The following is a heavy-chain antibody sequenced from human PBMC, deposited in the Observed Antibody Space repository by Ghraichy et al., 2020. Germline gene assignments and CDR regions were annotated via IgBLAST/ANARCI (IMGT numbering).Heavy chain of an antibody. CDR1: GFTFSSYG. CDR2: ISYDGSNK. D-gene: IGHD3-22*01. Sequence: GESLNISCAASGFTFSSYGMHWVRQAPGKGLEWVAVISYDGSNKYYADSVKGRFTISRDNSKNTLYLQMNSLRAEDTAVYYCAKDSYYYDSSGYDPDYWGQGTLVTVSS. J-gene: IGHJ4*02. CDR3: AKDSYYYDSSGYDPDY. V-gene: IGHV3-30*18.